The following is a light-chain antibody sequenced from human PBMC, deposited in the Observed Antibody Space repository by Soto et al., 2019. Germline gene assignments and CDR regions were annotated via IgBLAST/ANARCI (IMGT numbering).Light chain of an antibody. J-gene: IGKJ1*01. CDR3: QQYNNWPLWT. V-gene: IGKV3-15*01. CDR2: GAS. Sequence: EIVMTQSPATLSVSPGERATLSCRASQGVSSNLAWYQQKPDQAPRLLIYGASTRATGIPARFSGSGSGTEFTLTISTLQSEDFAVYYCQQYNNWPLWTFGQGTKVEIK. CDR1: QGVSSN.